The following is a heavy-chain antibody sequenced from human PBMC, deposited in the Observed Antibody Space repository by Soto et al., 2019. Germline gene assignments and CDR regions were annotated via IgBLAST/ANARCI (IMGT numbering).Heavy chain of an antibody. Sequence: QVQLVQSGVEVKKPGASVKVSCKASGYTFTSCGISWVRQAPGQRLEWMGWFRAYKGNTNYAQKFQGRVAMTTETPTNRVEMELRSLRSDDTAVYYCARDSGSSISCYNPTLYNAYGMDVWGQGTTVTVSS. V-gene: IGHV1-18*01. J-gene: IGHJ6*02. D-gene: IGHD2-2*01. CDR1: GYTFTSCG. CDR2: FRAYKGNT. CDR3: ARDSGSSISCYNPTLYNAYGMDV.